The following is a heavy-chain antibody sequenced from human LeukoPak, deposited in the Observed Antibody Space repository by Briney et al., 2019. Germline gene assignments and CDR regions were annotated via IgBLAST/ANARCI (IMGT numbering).Heavy chain of an antibody. Sequence: SEPLSLTCSVSGDSISSRSDFWGWIRQPPGRGRVWIGSVYYSESTYYSPSLKSRVTVSVDTSKNQFSLKLSSVTAADTAVYYCARDANYDFWSAALDYYYYYLDVWGKGTTVTVSS. J-gene: IGHJ6*03. CDR2: VYYSEST. CDR1: GDSISSRSDF. D-gene: IGHD3-3*01. V-gene: IGHV4-39*02. CDR3: ARDANYDFWSAALDYYYYYLDV.